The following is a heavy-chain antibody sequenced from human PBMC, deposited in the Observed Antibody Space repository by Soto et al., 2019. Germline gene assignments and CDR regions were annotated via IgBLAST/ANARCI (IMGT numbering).Heavy chain of an antibody. V-gene: IGHV3-23*01. CDR3: TRNTSGRQGSTLDI. CDR2: ISGSGSVT. Sequence: GGSLRLSCAASGFRFSSSAMTWVRQAPGEGLEWVSAISGSGSVTYYTDSVKGRFTISRDNSRNTLYLQMNNLRAEDTAVYYCTRNTSGRQGSTLDIWGQGTMVTVSS. CDR1: GFRFSSSA. J-gene: IGHJ3*02. D-gene: IGHD6-19*01.